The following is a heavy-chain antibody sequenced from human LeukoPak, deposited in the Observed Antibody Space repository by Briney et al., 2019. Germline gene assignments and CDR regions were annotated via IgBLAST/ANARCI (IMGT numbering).Heavy chain of an antibody. Sequence: SETLSLTCTVSGGSISSYYWSWIRQPPGKGLEWIGYIYYSGSTYYNPSLKSRVTISVDTSKNQFSLKLSSVTAADTAVYYCARELVGYDRTCDAFDIWGQGTMVTVSS. CDR3: ARELVGYDRTCDAFDI. V-gene: IGHV4-59*12. CDR1: GGSISSYY. CDR2: IYYSGST. J-gene: IGHJ3*02. D-gene: IGHD3-22*01.